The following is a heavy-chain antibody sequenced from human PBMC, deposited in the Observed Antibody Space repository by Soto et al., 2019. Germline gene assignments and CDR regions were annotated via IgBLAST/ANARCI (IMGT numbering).Heavy chain of an antibody. CDR1: GFIFSTSA. D-gene: IGHD3-10*01. V-gene: IGHV3-23*01. CDR2: IRQSGDRS. Sequence: PGGSLRLSCAASGFIFSTSAMYWVRRAPGKGLEWVSSIRQSGDRSSYADSAKGRFTISRDNSKNTLYLQMNGLRLDDTAVYYCVTAVRTRLDNWGPGTRVTVSS. CDR3: VTAVRTRLDN. J-gene: IGHJ4*02.